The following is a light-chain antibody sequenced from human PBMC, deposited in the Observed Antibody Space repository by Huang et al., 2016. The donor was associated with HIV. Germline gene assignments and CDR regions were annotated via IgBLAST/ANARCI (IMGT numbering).Light chain of an antibody. V-gene: IGKV1-12*01. CDR3: QQANSFPLT. J-gene: IGKJ4*01. CDR2: AAS. CDR1: QGISNW. Sequence: DIQMTQSPSSVSASVGDRVTITCRATQGISNWLAWYQQRPGKAPKLRIYAASSLKSGVPARFSGSGSGTDFTLTITSLQPEDSATYYCQQANSFPLTFGGGTKVEIK.